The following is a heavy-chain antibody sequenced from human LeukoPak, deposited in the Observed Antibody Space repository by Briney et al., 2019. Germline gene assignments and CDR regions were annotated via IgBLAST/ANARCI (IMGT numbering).Heavy chain of an antibody. J-gene: IGHJ4*02. CDR1: GFTFSSYA. CDR3: ARDVGYDSSGYYPYYFDY. V-gene: IGHV3-23*01. D-gene: IGHD3-22*01. Sequence: GGSLRLSCAGSGFTFSSYAMSWVRQAPGRGLEWVSVISSSGSTTYYADSVKGRFTISRDNPKNTLYLQMNSLSAEDTAVYYCARDVGYDSSGYYPYYFDYWRQGTLGTVSS. CDR2: ISSSGSTT.